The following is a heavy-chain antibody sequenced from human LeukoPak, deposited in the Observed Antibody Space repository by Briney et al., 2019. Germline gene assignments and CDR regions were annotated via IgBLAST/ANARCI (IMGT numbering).Heavy chain of an antibody. D-gene: IGHD4-17*01. Sequence: SQTLSLTCTVSGGSISSGDYYWSWIRQPPGKGLEWIGYIYYSGSTYYNPSLKSRVTISVDTSKNQFSLKLSSVTAADTAVYYCARVRDGDYPFDYWGQGTLVTVSP. CDR1: GGSISSGDYY. V-gene: IGHV4-30-4*01. J-gene: IGHJ4*02. CDR3: ARVRDGDYPFDY. CDR2: IYYSGST.